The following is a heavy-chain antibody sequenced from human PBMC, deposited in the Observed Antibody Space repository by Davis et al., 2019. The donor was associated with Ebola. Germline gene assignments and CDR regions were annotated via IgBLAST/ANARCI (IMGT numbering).Heavy chain of an antibody. CDR3: ARVRTGPDGYFDY. CDR2: IYYSGST. CDR1: GGSISSSSYY. Sequence: SETLSLTCTVSGGSISSSSYYWGWIRQPPGKGLEWIGSIYYSGSTYYNPSLKSRVTISVDTSKNQFSLKLTSLTAADTAVYYCARVRTGPDGYFDYWGQGILVAVSS. J-gene: IGHJ4*02. D-gene: IGHD1/OR15-1a*01. V-gene: IGHV4-39*01.